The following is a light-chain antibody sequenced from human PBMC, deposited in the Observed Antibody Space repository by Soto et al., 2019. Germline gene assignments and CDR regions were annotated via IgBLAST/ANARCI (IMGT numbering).Light chain of an antibody. CDR3: EQYNSYWIT. V-gene: IGKV1-5*01. J-gene: IGKJ2*01. Sequence: DIQMTQSPSTLSASVGDRVTITCRARQSISSWLAWYQQKPGKAPKLLIYDASSLESGVPSSISGSGAGTEFALSISSLLPDDFASYSCEQYNSYWITVGQGYKLEIK. CDR2: DAS. CDR1: QSISSW.